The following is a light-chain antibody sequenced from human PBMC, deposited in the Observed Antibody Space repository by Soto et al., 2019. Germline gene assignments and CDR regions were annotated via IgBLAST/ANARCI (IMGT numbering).Light chain of an antibody. CDR2: DVS. J-gene: IGLJ3*02. CDR3: SSFTSSTTVV. Sequence: QSVLTQPASVSGSPGQSITISCTGSSSDVGGSNYVSWYQQHPGKAPKLMISDVSNRASGVSNCFSGSKSGNTASLTISGLQTEDEADFYCSSFTSSTTVVFGGGTKLTVL. V-gene: IGLV2-14*01. CDR1: SSDVGGSNY.